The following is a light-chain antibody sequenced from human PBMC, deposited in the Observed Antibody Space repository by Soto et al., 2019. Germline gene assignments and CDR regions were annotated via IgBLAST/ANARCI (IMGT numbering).Light chain of an antibody. Sequence: DVPLTQSPSSLSTAVGDRVSITCRASQNINIWLAWYQLKPGKAPKSLIYATSTLQNEVPSRFSGSGSGIDFTLTINNLQPEDFATYYCQQYNAFPPTFGGGTKVEIK. CDR3: QQYNAFPPT. J-gene: IGKJ4*01. CDR1: QNINIW. V-gene: IGKV1D-16*01. CDR2: ATS.